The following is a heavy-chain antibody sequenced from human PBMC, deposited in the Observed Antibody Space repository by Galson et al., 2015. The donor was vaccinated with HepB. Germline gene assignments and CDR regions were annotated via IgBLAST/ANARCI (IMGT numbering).Heavy chain of an antibody. CDR3: AYRRGIFGSFDY. CDR2: IYWNDDR. Sequence: PALVKPTQTLTLTCSFSGFSLTTSGVGVGWIRQPPGKALEWLALIYWNDDRRYSPSPKSRLTITKDTSKNQVVLTLTNMDPVDTATYYCAYRRGIFGSFDYWGQGTLATVSS. CDR1: GFSLTTSGVG. D-gene: IGHD3-3*01. V-gene: IGHV2-5*01. J-gene: IGHJ4*02.